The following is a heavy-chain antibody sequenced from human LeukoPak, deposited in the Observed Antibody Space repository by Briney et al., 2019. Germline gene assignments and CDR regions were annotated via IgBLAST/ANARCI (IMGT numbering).Heavy chain of an antibody. D-gene: IGHD2-8*02. CDR1: GDSISSNY. CDR3: GTGAVTGSAH. V-gene: IGHV4-59*01. J-gene: IGHJ4*02. CDR2: IYYTGST. Sequence: PSETLSLTCTVSGDSISSNYWSWIRQPPGKGLEWIGYIYYTGSTDYNPSLKSRATISVDTSKNQISLKLSSVTAADTAVYYCGTGAVTGSAHWGQGTLVTVSS.